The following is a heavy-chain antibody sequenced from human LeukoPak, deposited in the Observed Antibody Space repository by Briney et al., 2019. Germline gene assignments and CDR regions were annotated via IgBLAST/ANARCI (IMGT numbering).Heavy chain of an antibody. Sequence: SVKVSCKASGGTFSSYAISWVRQAPGQGLEWMGGIIPIFGTANYAQKFQGRVTITADKSTSTAYMELSSLRSEDTAVYYCARGGAMVRGAIPYYYYYYMDVWGKGTTVTISS. CDR2: IIPIFGTA. D-gene: IGHD3-10*01. CDR1: GGTFSSYA. CDR3: ARGGAMVRGAIPYYYYYYMDV. J-gene: IGHJ6*03. V-gene: IGHV1-69*06.